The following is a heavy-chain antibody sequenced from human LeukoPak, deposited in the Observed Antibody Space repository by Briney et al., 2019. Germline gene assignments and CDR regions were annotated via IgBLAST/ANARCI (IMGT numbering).Heavy chain of an antibody. V-gene: IGHV4-4*07. Sequence: PSETLSLTCTVSGGSISSYYWSWIRQPAGKGLEWIGRIYTSGSTNYNPSLKSRVTMSVDTSKNQFSLKLSSVTAADTAVYYCARDPGGYYDFWSGYYAPNWFDPWGQGTLVTVSS. CDR1: GGSISSYY. CDR3: ARDPGGYYDFWSGYYAPNWFDP. D-gene: IGHD3-3*01. CDR2: IYTSGST. J-gene: IGHJ5*02.